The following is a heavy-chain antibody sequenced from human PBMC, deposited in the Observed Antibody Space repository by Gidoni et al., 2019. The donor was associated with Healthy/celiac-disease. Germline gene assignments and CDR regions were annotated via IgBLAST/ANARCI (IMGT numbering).Heavy chain of an antibody. CDR2: IYYSGST. D-gene: IGHD1-26*01. V-gene: IGHV4-31*03. Sequence: LSLTCTVSGGSISSGGYYWSWIRQHPGKGLEWIGYIYYSGSTYYNPSLKSRVTISVDTSKNQFSLKLSSVTAADTAVYYCARGEPDAFDIWGQGTMVTVSS. CDR1: GGSISSGGYY. J-gene: IGHJ3*02. CDR3: ARGEPDAFDI.